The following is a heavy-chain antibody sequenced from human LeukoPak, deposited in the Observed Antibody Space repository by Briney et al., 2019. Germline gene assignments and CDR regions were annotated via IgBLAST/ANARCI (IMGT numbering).Heavy chain of an antibody. CDR1: GGTFSSHA. Sequence: SVKVSCKASGGTFSSHALSWVRQAPGQGLEWMGRVIPMFGVTNYAQNFQGRFTITADKSTTTVYMELTSLRSEDTAVYYCAGNPLGTEMLMGYYYYGMDVWGQGTTVTVSS. V-gene: IGHV1-69*04. D-gene: IGHD3-16*01. CDR2: VIPMFGVT. CDR3: AGNPLGTEMLMGYYYYGMDV. J-gene: IGHJ6*02.